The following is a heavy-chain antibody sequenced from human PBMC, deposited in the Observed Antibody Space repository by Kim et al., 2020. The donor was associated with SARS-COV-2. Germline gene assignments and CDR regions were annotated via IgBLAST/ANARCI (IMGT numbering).Heavy chain of an antibody. CDR1: GGSFGGYS. CDR3: ARGKTEISMIVVVMTGASNYFDF. D-gene: IGHD3-22*01. Sequence: SETLSLTCAVDGGSFGGYSWTWIRQPPGKGLQWIGEINHSGSTNYNPSLKSRVTISLDTSKNQFSLRLKSVTAADTAVYYCARGKTEISMIVVVMTGASNYFDFWGRGNLVTVSS. J-gene: IGHJ4*02. CDR2: INHSGST. V-gene: IGHV4-34*01.